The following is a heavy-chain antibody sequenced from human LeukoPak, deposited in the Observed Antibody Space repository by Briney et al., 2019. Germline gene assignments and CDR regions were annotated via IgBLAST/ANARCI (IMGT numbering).Heavy chain of an antibody. V-gene: IGHV3-74*01. Sequence: GGSLRLSCAASGFTFSSYWMHWVRQAPGKGLVWVSRINSDGRITDYADSVKGRFAISRDNAKNTLYLQMNSLRAEDTAVYYCARAPGTVTDYWGQGTLVTASS. CDR2: INSDGRIT. J-gene: IGHJ4*02. CDR3: ARAPGTVTDY. CDR1: GFTFSSYW. D-gene: IGHD4-17*01.